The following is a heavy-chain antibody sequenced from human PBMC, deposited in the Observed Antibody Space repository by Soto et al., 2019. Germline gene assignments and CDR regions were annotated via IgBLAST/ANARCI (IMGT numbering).Heavy chain of an antibody. CDR2: ISGSGGST. CDR1: GFTFSSYA. Sequence: EVQLLESGGGLVQPGGSLRLSCAASGFTFSSYAMSWVRQAPGKGLEWASAISGSGGSTYYADSVKGRFTISRDNSKNTLYLQMNSLIAEDTAVYYCAKERRFLEWLSYFDYWGQGTLVTVSS. CDR3: AKERRFLEWLSYFDY. V-gene: IGHV3-23*01. J-gene: IGHJ4*02. D-gene: IGHD3-3*01.